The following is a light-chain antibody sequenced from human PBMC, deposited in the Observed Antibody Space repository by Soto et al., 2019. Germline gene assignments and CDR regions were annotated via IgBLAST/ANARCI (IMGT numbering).Light chain of an antibody. CDR1: SSDVGAYNY. J-gene: IGLJ3*02. V-gene: IGLV2-14*01. Sequence: QSALTQPASVSGSPGQSITISCTGTSSDVGAYNYVSWFQQHPDRVPKLMIYEVSNRPSGVSSRFSGSKSGNTASLTISGLQAEDEADYYCSSYARTVLFGGGTKLTVL. CDR2: EVS. CDR3: SSYARTVL.